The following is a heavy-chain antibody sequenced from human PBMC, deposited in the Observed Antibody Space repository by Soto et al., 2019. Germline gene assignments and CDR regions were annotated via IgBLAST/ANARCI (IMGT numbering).Heavy chain of an antibody. J-gene: IGHJ4*02. CDR1: GGSIGGRY. CDR3: ARVGERWQYFDWFYYFDS. Sequence: PSETLSLTCTVSGGSIGGRYWDWIRQPPGKGLEWIGYVYYSGSSTSNPSLKSRVTMSADTSKNQLSLKVRSVTAADTAVYYCARVGERWQYFDWFYYFDSWGQGALVTVSS. V-gene: IGHV4-59*11. D-gene: IGHD3-9*01. CDR2: VYYSGSS.